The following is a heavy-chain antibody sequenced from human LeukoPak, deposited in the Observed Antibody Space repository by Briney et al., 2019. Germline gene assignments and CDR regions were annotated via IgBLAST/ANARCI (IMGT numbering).Heavy chain of an antibody. V-gene: IGHV3-74*01. CDR1: GFTFSNYW. CDR3: AREHSGYDPVFDY. Sequence: GGSLRLSCAPSGFTFSNYWMHWVRQAPGKGLVWVSRINSDGSSTSYADSVKGRFTISRDNAKNSLYLQMNSLRAEDTAVYYCAREHSGYDPVFDYWGQGTLVTVSS. J-gene: IGHJ4*02. CDR2: INSDGSST. D-gene: IGHD5-12*01.